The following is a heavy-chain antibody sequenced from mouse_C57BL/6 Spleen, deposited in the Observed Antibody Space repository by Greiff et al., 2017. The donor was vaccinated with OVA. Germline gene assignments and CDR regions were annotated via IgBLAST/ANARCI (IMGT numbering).Heavy chain of an antibody. V-gene: IGHV1-81*01. J-gene: IGHJ3*01. CDR2: IYPGSGST. CDR1: GYTFTSYG. CDR3: AHSMGNPWFAY. D-gene: IGHD2-1*01. Sequence: QVQLQQSGAELARPGASVKLSCKASGYTFTSYGISWVKQRTGQGLEWIGEIYPGSGSTNYNEKFKSKATLTVNTSSSTAYMQLSSLTSEYSAVDYFAHSMGNPWFAYWGQGTLVTVSA.